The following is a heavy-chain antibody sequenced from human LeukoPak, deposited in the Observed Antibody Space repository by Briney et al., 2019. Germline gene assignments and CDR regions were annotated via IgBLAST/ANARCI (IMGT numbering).Heavy chain of an antibody. CDR3: AKDLVAGTKGARAFDI. CDR1: GFTLSSYS. D-gene: IGHD6-19*01. V-gene: IGHV3-48*01. J-gene: IGHJ3*02. CDR2: ISSSSSTI. Sequence: GGSLRLSCAASGFTLSSYSMNWVRQAPGKGLEWVSYISSSSSTIYYADSVKGRFTISRDNAKNSLYLQMNSLRAEDTAVYYCAKDLVAGTKGARAFDIWGQGTMVTVSS.